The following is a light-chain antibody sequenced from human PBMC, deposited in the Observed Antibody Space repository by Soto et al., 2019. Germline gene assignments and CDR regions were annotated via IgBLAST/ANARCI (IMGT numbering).Light chain of an antibody. CDR2: SAS. Sequence: DIQMTQSPSSLSASVGDRVTITCRASQGIAKSLAWYQQKPGKAPKLLIYSASTLQSGVPSRFSGSGSGTDFTLTISSLQPEDVATYYCKKYNSAPWTFGQGTKVEIK. CDR1: QGIAKS. CDR3: KKYNSAPWT. V-gene: IGKV1-27*01. J-gene: IGKJ1*01.